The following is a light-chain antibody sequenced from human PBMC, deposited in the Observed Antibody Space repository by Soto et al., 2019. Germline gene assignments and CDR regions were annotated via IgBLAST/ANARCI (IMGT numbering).Light chain of an antibody. J-gene: IGKJ4*01. V-gene: IGKV1-5*01. CDR2: DAY. Sequence: DIRMTQSPSILSASVGDRVTITCRASQSIRSWLAWYQQKPGKAPKLLIYDAYSLESGVPSRFSGRRSGTEFTLTIAGLQPEDFATYYCQQYESYSPLTVGGGTKVEIK. CDR3: QQYESYSPLT. CDR1: QSIRSW.